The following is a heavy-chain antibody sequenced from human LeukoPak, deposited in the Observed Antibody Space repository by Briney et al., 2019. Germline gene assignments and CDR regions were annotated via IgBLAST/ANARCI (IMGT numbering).Heavy chain of an antibody. CDR1: GYTFTSYD. CDR2: MNPNSGNT. Sequence: ASVKVSCKASGYTFTSYDINWVRQATGQGLEWMGWMNPNSGNTGYAQKFQGRVTITRNTSISTAYMELSSLRSEDTAVYYCARAGGYYDILTGYIRGYNWFDPWGQGTLVTVSS. V-gene: IGHV1-8*03. D-gene: IGHD3-9*01. J-gene: IGHJ5*02. CDR3: ARAGGYYDILTGYIRGYNWFDP.